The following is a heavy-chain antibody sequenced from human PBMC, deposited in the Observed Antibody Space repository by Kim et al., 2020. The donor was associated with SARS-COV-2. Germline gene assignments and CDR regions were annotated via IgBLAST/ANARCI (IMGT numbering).Heavy chain of an antibody. V-gene: IGHV3-30*18. Sequence: GGSLRLSCAASGFTFSSFGMHWVRQAPGKGLEWVAVVSYDGTHQYYSDSLKGRFIISRDNSKDTLYLQMNSLRADDTAVYYCAKDRPGSGSYYGWLDYWGPGPLVTVSS. J-gene: IGHJ4*02. CDR1: GFTFSSFG. CDR3: AKDRPGSGSYYGWLDY. D-gene: IGHD3-10*01. CDR2: VSYDGTHQ.